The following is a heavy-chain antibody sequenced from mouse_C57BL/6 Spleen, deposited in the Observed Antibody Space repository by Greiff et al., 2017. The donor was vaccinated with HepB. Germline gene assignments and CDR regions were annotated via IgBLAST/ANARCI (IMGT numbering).Heavy chain of an antibody. CDR2: ISSGGSYT. V-gene: IGHV5-6*01. CDR1: GFTFSSYG. Sequence: EVKLVESGGDLVKPGGSLKLSCAASGFTFSSYGMSWVRQTPDKRLEWVATISSGGSYTYYPDSVKGRFTISRDNAKNTRYLQMRSLKSEDTAMYYCAREGKGFDYWGQGTTLTVSS. CDR3: AREGKGFDY. J-gene: IGHJ2*01. D-gene: IGHD3-3*01.